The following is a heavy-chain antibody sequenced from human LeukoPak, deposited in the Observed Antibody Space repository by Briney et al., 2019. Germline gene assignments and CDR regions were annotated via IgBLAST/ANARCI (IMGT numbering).Heavy chain of an antibody. CDR3: TSRIAVAGRGAGYYYYYMDV. Sequence: GGSLRLSCAASGFTFSNAWMSWVRQAPGKGLEWVGRIKSKTDGGTTDYAAPVKGRFTISRDDSKNTLYLQMNSLKTEDTAVYYCTSRIAVAGRGAGYYYYYMDVWGKGTTVTVSS. CDR1: GFTFSNAW. D-gene: IGHD6-19*01. V-gene: IGHV3-15*01. CDR2: IKSKTDGGTT. J-gene: IGHJ6*03.